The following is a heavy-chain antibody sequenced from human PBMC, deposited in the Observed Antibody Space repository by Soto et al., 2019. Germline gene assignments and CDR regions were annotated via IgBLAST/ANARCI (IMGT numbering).Heavy chain of an antibody. CDR2: IYYGWNT. D-gene: IGHD3-22*01. V-gene: IGHV4-59*01. CDR3: ARDREYYESSGLYFDY. J-gene: IGHJ4*02. CDR1: GGSISDYY. Sequence: SETLSLTCSVSGGSISDYYWSWIRQPPGKGLEWIGYIYYGWNTNYNPSLKSRVTISVDTSKNQFSLKLISVTAAETAVYYCARDREYYESSGLYFDYWGQGTLVTVSS.